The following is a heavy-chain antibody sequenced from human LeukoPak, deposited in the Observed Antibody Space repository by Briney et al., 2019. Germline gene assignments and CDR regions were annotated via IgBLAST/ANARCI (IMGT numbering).Heavy chain of an antibody. D-gene: IGHD2-2*03. CDR2: TYYRSKWYT. Sequence: SQTLSLTCAISGDSVSSNSAAWNWIRQSPSRGLEWLGRTYYRSKWYTDYAVSVKSRVTINPDTSRNQFSLQLNSVTPEDTAVYYCAKAPKLDIDYWGQGTLVTVSS. CDR3: AKAPKLDIDY. CDR1: GDSVSSNSAA. J-gene: IGHJ4*02. V-gene: IGHV6-1*01.